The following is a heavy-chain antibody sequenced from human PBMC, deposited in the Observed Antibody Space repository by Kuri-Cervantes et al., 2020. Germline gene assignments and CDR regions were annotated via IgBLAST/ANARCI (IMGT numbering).Heavy chain of an antibody. CDR2: IYYSEST. J-gene: IGHJ6*02. V-gene: IGHV4-59*12. CDR1: GGSISSYY. Sequence: SETLSLTCTVSGGSISSYYWSWIRQPPGKGLEWIGYIYYSESTNYNPSLKSRVTISVDTSKNQFSLKLSSVTAADTAVYYCARDKYGSGLFGMDVWGQGTTVTVSS. CDR3: ARDKYGSGLFGMDV. D-gene: IGHD3-10*01.